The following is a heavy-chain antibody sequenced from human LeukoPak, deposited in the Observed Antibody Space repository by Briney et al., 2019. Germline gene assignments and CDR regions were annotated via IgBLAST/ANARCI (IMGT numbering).Heavy chain of an antibody. CDR1: GFTFSSYAM. V-gene: IGHV2-70*11. CDR2: IDWDDDK. Sequence: LRLSCAASGFTFSSYAMSWIRQPPGKALEWLARIDWDDDKYYSTSLKTRLTISKDTSKNQVVLTMTNMDPVDTATYYCARKYGGEYYFDYWGQGTLVTVSS. J-gene: IGHJ4*02. CDR3: ARKYGGEYYFDY. D-gene: IGHD2-2*01.